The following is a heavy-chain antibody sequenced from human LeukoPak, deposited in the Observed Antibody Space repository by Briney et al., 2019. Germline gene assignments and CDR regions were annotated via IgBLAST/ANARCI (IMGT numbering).Heavy chain of an antibody. CDR2: IYTSGST. Sequence: SETLSLTCTVSGGSISSGSYYWSWIRQPAGKGLEWIGRIYTSGSTNYNPSLKSRVTISVDTSKNQFSLKLSSVTAADTAVYYCASELELTKYNWFDPWGQGTLVTVSS. CDR1: GGSISSGSYY. CDR3: ASELELTKYNWFDP. V-gene: IGHV4-61*02. D-gene: IGHD1-7*01. J-gene: IGHJ5*02.